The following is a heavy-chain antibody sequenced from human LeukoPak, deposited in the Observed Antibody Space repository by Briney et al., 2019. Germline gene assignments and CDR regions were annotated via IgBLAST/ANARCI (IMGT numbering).Heavy chain of an antibody. CDR1: GGSFSSYY. CDR2: IYYSGST. CDR3: ARVGYSGYEFDY. V-gene: IGHV4-59*01. J-gene: IGHJ4*02. D-gene: IGHD5-12*01. Sequence: SETLSLTCAVYGGSFSSYYWSWIRQPPGKGLEWIGYIYYSGSTNYNPSLKSRVTISVDTSKNQFSLKLSSVTAADTAVYYCARVGYSGYEFDYWGQGTLVTVSS.